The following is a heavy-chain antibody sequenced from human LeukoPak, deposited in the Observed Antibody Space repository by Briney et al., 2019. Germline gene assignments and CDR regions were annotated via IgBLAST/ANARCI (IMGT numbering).Heavy chain of an antibody. CDR1: GFTFSSYG. V-gene: IGHV3-30*02. Sequence: GGSLRLSCVASGFTFSSYGMHWVRQAPGKGLEWVAFIRYDGSTKDYADSVKGRFTMSRDNSKNTLYLQMTSLRVEDTAVYYCAKGEIRDSSGYYDSWGQGTLVTVSS. D-gene: IGHD3-22*01. CDR2: IRYDGSTK. J-gene: IGHJ4*02. CDR3: AKGEIRDSSGYYDS.